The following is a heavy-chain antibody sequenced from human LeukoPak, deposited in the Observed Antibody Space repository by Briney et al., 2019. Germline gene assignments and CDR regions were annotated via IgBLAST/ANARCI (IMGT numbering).Heavy chain of an antibody. CDR3: ARALWFGELYSNWFDP. D-gene: IGHD3-10*01. V-gene: IGHV1-2*02. CDR2: INPNSGGT. J-gene: IGHJ5*02. Sequence: ASVKVSCKASGYTFTGYYMHWVRQAPGQGLEWMGWINPNSGGTNYAQKFQGRVTMTRDTSISTAYMELSRLRSDDTAVYYCARALWFGELYSNWFDPWGQGTLVTVSS. CDR1: GYTFTGYY.